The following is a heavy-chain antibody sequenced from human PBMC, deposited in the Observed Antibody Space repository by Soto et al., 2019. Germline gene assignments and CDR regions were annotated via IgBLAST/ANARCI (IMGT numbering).Heavy chain of an antibody. CDR1: GYTLTELS. Sequence: ASVKVSCKVSGYTLTELSMHWVRQAPGKGLEWMGGFDPEDGETIYAQKFQGRVTMTEDTSTDTAYMELSSLRSEDTAVYYCATDTEGADCSGGSCCGGVDYWGQGTPVTVSS. D-gene: IGHD2-15*01. J-gene: IGHJ4*02. V-gene: IGHV1-24*01. CDR3: ATDTEGADCSGGSCCGGVDY. CDR2: FDPEDGET.